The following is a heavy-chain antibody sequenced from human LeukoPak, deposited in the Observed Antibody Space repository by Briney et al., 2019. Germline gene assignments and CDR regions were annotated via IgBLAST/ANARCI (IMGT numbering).Heavy chain of an antibody. J-gene: IGHJ4*02. CDR3: ARAYYYDTSRYYSPFDY. V-gene: IGHV4-34*01. CDR1: GGSFSGYY. D-gene: IGHD3-22*01. CDR2: INHSGST. Sequence: PSETLSLTCAVYGGSFSGYYWSWIRQPPGKGLEWIGEINHSGSTNYSPSLKSRVTISIDTSKNQFSLKLSSVTAADTAVYYCARAYYYDTSRYYSPFDYWGQGTLVTVSS.